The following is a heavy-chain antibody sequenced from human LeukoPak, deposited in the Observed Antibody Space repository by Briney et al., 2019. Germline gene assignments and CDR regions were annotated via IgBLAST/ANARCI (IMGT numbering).Heavy chain of an antibody. CDR2: ISYSGST. J-gene: IGHJ4*02. D-gene: IGHD1-1*01. CDR3: ASSTTGTRFVDY. Sequence: SETPSLTCTVSGGSISSYYWSWIRQPPGKGLEWSGYISYSGSTNYNPSLKSRVTISVDTSKNQFSLNLSSVAAADTAVYYWASSTTGTRFVDYWGQGTLVTVSS. V-gene: IGHV4-59*01. CDR1: GGSISSYY.